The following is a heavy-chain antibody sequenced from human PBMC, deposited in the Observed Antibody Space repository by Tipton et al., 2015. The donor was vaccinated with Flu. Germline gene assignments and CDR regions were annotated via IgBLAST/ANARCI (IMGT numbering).Heavy chain of an antibody. Sequence: TLSLTCTVPGGSISGYYWSWVRQPAGKGLEWIGRIYSSGTANYSPSLKTRVTMSVDTSSNQFFLSLKSVTATDTAIYYCARSASWYDPLDYWGQGNLVTVSS. CDR2: IYSSGTA. CDR3: ARSASWYDPLDY. J-gene: IGHJ4*02. CDR1: GGSISGYY. D-gene: IGHD6-13*01. V-gene: IGHV4-4*07.